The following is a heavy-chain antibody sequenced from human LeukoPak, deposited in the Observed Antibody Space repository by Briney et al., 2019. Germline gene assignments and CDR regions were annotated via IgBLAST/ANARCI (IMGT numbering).Heavy chain of an antibody. CDR1: GYTFTSYA. J-gene: IGHJ4*02. D-gene: IGHD5-12*01. Sequence: ASVKVSCKASGYTFTSYAMHWVRQAPGQRREGMGWINAGNGNTKYSQEFQGRVTITRDTSASTAYMELSSLRSEDMAVYYCTRGYSGYDFLDYWGQGTLVTVSS. V-gene: IGHV1-3*03. CDR2: INAGNGNT. CDR3: TRGYSGYDFLDY.